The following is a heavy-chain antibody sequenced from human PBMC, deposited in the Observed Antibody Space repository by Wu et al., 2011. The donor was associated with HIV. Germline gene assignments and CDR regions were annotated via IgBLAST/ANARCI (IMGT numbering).Heavy chain of an antibody. V-gene: IGHV1-69*11. J-gene: IGHJ4*02. CDR2: TIPVLGST. CDR1: GDTFRKSA. D-gene: IGHD6-13*01. CDR3: ARWDRSSSWYKGYFDY. Sequence: QVQLVQSGAEVKTPGSSVRVSCKASGDTFRKSAFNWVRQAPGQGLEWMGRTIPVLGSTDFVPKFQGRLTITADESTSTAYMELSSLRFEDTAVYYCARWDRSSSWYKGYFDYWGQGTLVTVSS.